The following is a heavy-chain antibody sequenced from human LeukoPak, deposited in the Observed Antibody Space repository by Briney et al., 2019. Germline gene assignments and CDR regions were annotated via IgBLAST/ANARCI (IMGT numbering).Heavy chain of an antibody. CDR1: GGSISSNNW. Sequence: PSETLSLTCAVSGGSISSNNWWIWVRQSPEKGLEWIGGIYHDGSTYYNPSLKSRVTISLDKTNNQFSLKLSSVTAADTAVYYCAREIAVAGSAFDIWGQGTTVTVSS. CDR2: IYHDGST. V-gene: IGHV4-4*02. J-gene: IGHJ3*02. CDR3: AREIAVAGSAFDI. D-gene: IGHD6-19*01.